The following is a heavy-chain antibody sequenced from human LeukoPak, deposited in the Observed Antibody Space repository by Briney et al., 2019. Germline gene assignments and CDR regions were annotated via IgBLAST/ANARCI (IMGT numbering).Heavy chain of an antibody. CDR3: ARVPGYDSSGYFDY. V-gene: IGHV3-30-3*01. CDR2: ISYDGSNK. CDR1: GLTFSSYA. J-gene: IGHJ4*02. Sequence: GGSLRLSCAASGLTFSSYAMHWVRQAPGKGLEWVAVISYDGSNKYYAESVKGRFTISRDNSKNTLYLQMNSLRAEDTAVYYCARVPGYDSSGYFDYWGQGTLVTVSS. D-gene: IGHD3-22*01.